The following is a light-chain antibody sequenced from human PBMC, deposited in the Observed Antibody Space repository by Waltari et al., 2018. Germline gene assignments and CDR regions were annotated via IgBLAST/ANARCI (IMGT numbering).Light chain of an antibody. CDR1: QSVRSY. CDR2: DTS. Sequence: EIVLAQSPATLSLSPGERATLSCRASQSVRSYLAWYQQTPGQAPRLLIYDTSLRATDIPGRFSGSGSGTDFTLSISDLEPEDSAVYYCQQRSVWPITFGQGTRLEIK. CDR3: QQRSVWPIT. V-gene: IGKV3-11*01. J-gene: IGKJ5*01.